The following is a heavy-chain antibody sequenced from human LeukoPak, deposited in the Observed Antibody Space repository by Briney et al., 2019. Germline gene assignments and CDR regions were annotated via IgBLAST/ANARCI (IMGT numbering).Heavy chain of an antibody. Sequence: PGGSLRLSCAASGFTFSSYGMHWVRQAPGKGLEWVAFIRYDVSNKNYADSVKGRFTISRDNSKNTLYLQMNSLRAEDTAVYYCAKGDYDYVWGSYRLFDYWGQGTLVTVSS. CDR3: AKGDYDYVWGSYRLFDY. CDR2: IRYDVSNK. D-gene: IGHD3-16*02. V-gene: IGHV3-30*02. CDR1: GFTFSSYG. J-gene: IGHJ4*02.